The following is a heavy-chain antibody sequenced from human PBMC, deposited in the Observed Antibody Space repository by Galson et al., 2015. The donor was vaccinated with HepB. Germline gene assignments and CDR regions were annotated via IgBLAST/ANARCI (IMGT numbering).Heavy chain of an antibody. CDR3: ARPNMDHEGSYCFDY. J-gene: IGHJ4*02. D-gene: IGHD3-10*01. Sequence: SVKVSCKASGVTFSNFAISWVRQAPGQELEWMGSIIPMFGVLHLARKFQGRVTMTADASTNTAYMELSSLRSEDTAVYFYARPNMDHEGSYCFDYWGQGTPVTVSS. CDR2: IIPMFGVL. V-gene: IGHV1-69*13. CDR1: GVTFSNFA.